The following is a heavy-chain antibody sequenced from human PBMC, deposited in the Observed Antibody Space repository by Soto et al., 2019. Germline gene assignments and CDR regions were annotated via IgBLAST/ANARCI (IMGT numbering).Heavy chain of an antibody. CDR1: GGSIIRGGYY. CDR3: ARDGPHSVLLPYYYYGMDV. V-gene: IGHV4-31*03. Sequence: PSEALSLTCTVSGGSIIRGGYYWSWIRQHPGKGLEWIGYIYYSGSTYYNPSLKSRVTISVDTSKNQFSLKLSSVTAADTAVYYCARDGPHSVLLPYYYYGMDVWGQGTTVTVSS. CDR2: IYYSGST. J-gene: IGHJ6*02. D-gene: IGHD3-22*01.